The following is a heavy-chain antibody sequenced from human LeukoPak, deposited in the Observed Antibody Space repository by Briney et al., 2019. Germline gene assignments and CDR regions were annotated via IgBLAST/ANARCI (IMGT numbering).Heavy chain of an antibody. V-gene: IGHV3-20*04. CDR1: GFTFDDYG. J-gene: IGHJ4*02. CDR2: INWNGGST. Sequence: GGSLRLSCAASGFTFDDYGMSWVRQAPGKGLEWVSGINWNGGSTGYADSVKGRFTISRDNAKNSLYLQMNSLIAEDTALYYCAMLRGIAAAGRGGWGQGTLVTVSS. CDR3: AMLRGIAAAGRGG. D-gene: IGHD6-13*01.